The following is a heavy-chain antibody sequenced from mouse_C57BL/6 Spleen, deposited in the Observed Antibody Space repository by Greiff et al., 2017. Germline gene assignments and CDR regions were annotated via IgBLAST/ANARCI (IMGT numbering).Heavy chain of an antibody. CDR2: IDPSDSET. J-gene: IGHJ2*01. D-gene: IGHD1-1*01. Sequence: VQLQQPGAELVRPGSSVKLSCKASGYTFTSYWMHWVKQRPIQGLEWIGNIDPSDSETHYNQKFKDKATLTVDKSSSTAYMQLSSLTSDDSAVYYCARGGSTVVDWGQGTTLTVSS. V-gene: IGHV1-52*01. CDR1: GYTFTSYW. CDR3: ARGGSTVVD.